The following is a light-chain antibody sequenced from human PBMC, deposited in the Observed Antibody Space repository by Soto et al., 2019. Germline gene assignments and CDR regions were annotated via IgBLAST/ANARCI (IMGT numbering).Light chain of an antibody. V-gene: IGKV3-15*01. J-gene: IGKJ5*01. CDR2: DAS. Sequence: IVLTQSPVSLSLSPGERATVSCRASESIGRSLAWYQQRPGQAPRLLIYDASNRATGVPARFSGWGSGTEFTLTISSLQSEDFAVYYCQQYHNWPPITFGQGTRLEIK. CDR3: QQYHNWPPIT. CDR1: ESIGRS.